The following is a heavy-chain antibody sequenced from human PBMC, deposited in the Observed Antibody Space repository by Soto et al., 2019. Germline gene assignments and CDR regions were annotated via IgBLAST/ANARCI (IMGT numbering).Heavy chain of an antibody. CDR2: IYASGRT. J-gene: IGHJ3*02. CDR3: ARSPSTSTIGTFDI. D-gene: IGHD6-6*01. CDR1: GGAISAFH. V-gene: IGHV4-4*07. Sequence: QVQLQESGPGLVKPSETLSLTCSVSGGAISAFHWNWIRQTAGKGLEWIGRIYASGRTKYNPSLESRFNMSVDTSKRQFSLRLSSVTAADTAVYYCARSPSTSTIGTFDIWGQGTVVTVSS.